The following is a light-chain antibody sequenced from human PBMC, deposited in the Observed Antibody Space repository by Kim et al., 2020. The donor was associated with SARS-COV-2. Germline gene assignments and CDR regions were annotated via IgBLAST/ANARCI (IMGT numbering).Light chain of an antibody. CDR3: GTWDNGLSAVV. CDR1: SSNIGDNY. CDR2: DNN. J-gene: IGLJ2*01. V-gene: IGLV1-51*01. Sequence: QSVLTQPPSVHAAPGQKVTISCSGSSSNIGDNYVSWYQQFPGTVPKPLIYDNNKRPSGIPDRFSGSKSGTSATLGITGLQTGDEADFYCGTWDNGLSAVVFGGGTQLTVL.